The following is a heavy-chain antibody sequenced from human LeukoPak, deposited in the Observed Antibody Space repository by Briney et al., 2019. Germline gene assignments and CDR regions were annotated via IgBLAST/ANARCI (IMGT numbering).Heavy chain of an antibody. J-gene: IGHJ4*02. CDR2: ISSSSSYI. CDR1: GSTFSSYS. CDR3: LRDPENDYVSVN. D-gene: IGHD3-16*01. V-gene: IGHV3-21*01. Sequence: GGSLRLSCAASGSTFSSYSMNWVRQAPGKGLEWVSSISSSSSYIYYADSVKGRFTISRDNAKNSLYLQMNSLRAEDTAVYYCLRDPENDYVSVNWGQGTLVTVSS.